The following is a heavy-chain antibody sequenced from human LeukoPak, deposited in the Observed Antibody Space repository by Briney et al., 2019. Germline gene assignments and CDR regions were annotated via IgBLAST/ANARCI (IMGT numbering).Heavy chain of an antibody. V-gene: IGHV4-39*01. CDR3: ARLVYYCSSNSCYVRFDD. Sequence: SETLSLTCTVSGGSISSSSCYWGWIRQPPGKGLEWIGTIYNSGSSYYNPSLRSRVTISVDTSKTQFSLKVNSVTAADTAVYYCARLVYYCSSNSCYVRFDDWGQGTLVTVSS. CDR2: IYNSGSS. D-gene: IGHD2-2*01. CDR1: GGSISSSSCY. J-gene: IGHJ4*02.